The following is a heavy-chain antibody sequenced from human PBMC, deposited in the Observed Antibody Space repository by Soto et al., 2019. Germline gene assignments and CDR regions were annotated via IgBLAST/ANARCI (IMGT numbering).Heavy chain of an antibody. Sequence: GGSLRLSCAASGFAFSSYVMHWVRQSPGKGLEWVAVISYDGSNKYYADSVKGRFTISRDNSKNTLYLQMNSLRAEDTAVYYCAKDGTYTYYYGSGSYYNDYYYGMDVWGQGTTVTVSS. D-gene: IGHD3-10*01. V-gene: IGHV3-30*18. CDR2: ISYDGSNK. J-gene: IGHJ6*02. CDR1: GFAFSSYV. CDR3: AKDGTYTYYYGSGSYYNDYYYGMDV.